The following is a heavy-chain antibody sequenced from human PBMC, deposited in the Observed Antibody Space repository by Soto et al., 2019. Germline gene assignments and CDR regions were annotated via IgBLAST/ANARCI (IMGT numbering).Heavy chain of an antibody. D-gene: IGHD3-10*01. CDR1: GFTFSSYA. Sequence: GGSLRLSCAASGFTFSSYAMHWVRQAPGKGLEWVAVISYDGSNKYYADSVKGRFTISRDNSKNTLYLQMNSLRAEDTAVYYCARDQKGYGSGSYYGKLDYWGQGTLVTVSS. V-gene: IGHV3-30-3*01. CDR2: ISYDGSNK. J-gene: IGHJ4*02. CDR3: ARDQKGYGSGSYYGKLDY.